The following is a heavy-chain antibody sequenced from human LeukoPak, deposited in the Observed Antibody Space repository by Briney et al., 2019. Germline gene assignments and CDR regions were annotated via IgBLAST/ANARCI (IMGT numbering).Heavy chain of an antibody. D-gene: IGHD1-26*01. CDR3: ARGVRVGAATSYYFDH. CDR1: GFPFCSYA. CDR2: VSHDGNNQ. J-gene: IGHJ4*02. Sequence: GGSLRLSCAASGFPFCSYAMYWVRQTPGKGLEWAAIVSHDGNNQFYADSVKGRFTISRDNSKNTLDLQMNNLRAEDTAVYYCARGVRVGAATSYYFDHWGQGTLVTVSS. V-gene: IGHV3-30-3*01.